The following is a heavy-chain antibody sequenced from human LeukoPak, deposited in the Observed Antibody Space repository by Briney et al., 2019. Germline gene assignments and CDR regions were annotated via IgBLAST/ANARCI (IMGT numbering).Heavy chain of an antibody. Sequence: ASVTVSCKASGYTFTSYGISWVRQAPGQGLEWMGWISAYNGNTNYAQKLQGRVTMTTDASTSTAYMELRSLRSDDTAVYYCARPALKYYDFWSGFQNWFDPWGQGTLVTVSS. CDR2: ISAYNGNT. D-gene: IGHD3-3*01. CDR3: ARPALKYYDFWSGFQNWFDP. CDR1: GYTFTSYG. J-gene: IGHJ5*02. V-gene: IGHV1-18*01.